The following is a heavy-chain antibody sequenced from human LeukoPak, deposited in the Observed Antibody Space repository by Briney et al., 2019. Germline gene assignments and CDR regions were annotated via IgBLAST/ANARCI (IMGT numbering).Heavy chain of an antibody. CDR1: GFTFSIYA. D-gene: IGHD4-23*01. V-gene: IGHV3-23*01. CDR3: AKDPNGDYVGAFDF. Sequence: GGSLRLSCASSGFTFSIYAMHWVRQAPGKGLEWVSTITATTRSTSYADSVKGRFTISRDNSKRTLYLQMNSLRVEDTAMYYCAKDPNGDYVGAFDFWGQGTLVSVSS. J-gene: IGHJ3*01. CDR2: ITATTRST.